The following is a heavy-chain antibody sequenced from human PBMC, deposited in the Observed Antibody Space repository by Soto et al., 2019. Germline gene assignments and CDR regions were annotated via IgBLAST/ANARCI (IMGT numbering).Heavy chain of an antibody. CDR2: ISSSSSTI. V-gene: IGHV3-48*01. J-gene: IGHJ4*02. CDR3: ARIGRLRGGDC. Sequence: EVQLVESGGGLVQPGGSLRLSCAASGFTFSSYSMNWVRQAPGKGLEWVSYISSSSSTIYYADSVKGRFTISRDNAKTSLYLQMNSLRAEDTAVYYWARIGRLRGGDCWGQGPLVTVSS. CDR1: GFTFSSYS. D-gene: IGHD4-17*01.